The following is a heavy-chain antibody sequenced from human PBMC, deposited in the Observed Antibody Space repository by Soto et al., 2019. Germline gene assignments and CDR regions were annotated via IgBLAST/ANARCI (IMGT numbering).Heavy chain of an antibody. CDR2: VSANGRNT. J-gene: IGHJ4*02. CDR1: GFTFSSYS. D-gene: IGHD3-22*01. V-gene: IGHV3-21*04. Sequence: GGSLRLSCAASGFTFSSYSMNWVRQAPGKGLEWVSSVSANGRNTYYADSVKGRFTVSRDKSKNALFLQLDSLRVEDTAIYYCAKDLYSIGWLAVGPPVDSWGPGTLVTVSS. CDR3: AKDLYSIGWLAVGPPVDS.